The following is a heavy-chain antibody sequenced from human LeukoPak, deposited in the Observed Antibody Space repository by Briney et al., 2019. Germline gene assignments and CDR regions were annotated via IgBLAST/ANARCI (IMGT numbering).Heavy chain of an antibody. J-gene: IGHJ4*02. CDR3: ASVKFGSYGVLDY. V-gene: IGHV4-59*01. D-gene: IGHD1-26*01. Sequence: PSETLSLTCTVSGGSISSYYWSWIRQPPGKGLEWIGYIYYSGSPNYNPSLKSRVTISVDTSKNQFSLKLSFVTAADTAIYYCASVKFGSYGVLDYWGQGTLVTVSS. CDR2: IYYSGSP. CDR1: GGSISSYY.